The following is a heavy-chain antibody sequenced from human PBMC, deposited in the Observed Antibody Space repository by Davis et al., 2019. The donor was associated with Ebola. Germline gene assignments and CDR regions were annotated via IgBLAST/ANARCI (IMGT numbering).Heavy chain of an antibody. V-gene: IGHV3-21*01. CDR3: ARVGWYGGNWFDP. J-gene: IGHJ5*02. CDR2: ITSSSTYI. CDR1: GFTFSRYS. D-gene: IGHD6-19*01. Sequence: ESPKTHCAASGFTFSRYSMHWVRQAHGKGLEWVSSITSSSTYIYYADSVKGRFTISSDNAKNSLYLQMNSLRAEDTAVYYCARVGWYGGNWFDPWGQGTLVTVSS.